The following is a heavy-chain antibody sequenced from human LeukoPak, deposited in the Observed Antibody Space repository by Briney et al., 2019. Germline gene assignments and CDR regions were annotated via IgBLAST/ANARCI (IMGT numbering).Heavy chain of an antibody. CDR1: GYTFTSYY. CDR3: ATPHPLPIVGATPGYYYYGMDV. D-gene: IGHD1-26*01. Sequence: GASVKVSCKASGYTFTSYYMHWVRQAPGQGLEWMGIINPSGGSTSYAQKFQGRVTMTEDTSTDTAYMELSSLRSEDTAVYYCATPHPLPIVGATPGYYYYGMDVWGQGTTVTVSS. CDR2: INPSGGST. J-gene: IGHJ6*02. V-gene: IGHV1-46*01.